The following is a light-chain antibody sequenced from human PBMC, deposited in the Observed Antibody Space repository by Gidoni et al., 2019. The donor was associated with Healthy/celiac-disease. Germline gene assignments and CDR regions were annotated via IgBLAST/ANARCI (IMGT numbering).Light chain of an antibody. CDR1: QSLLHSDGYNS. V-gene: IGKV2-28*01. CDR3: MQALQTPRT. CDR2: LGS. J-gene: IGKJ3*01. Sequence: DIVMTQSPLSLPVTPGEPASISCRSSQSLLHSDGYNSLDWYLQKPGQSPQLLTYLGSNRASGVPDRFSGSGSGTDFTLKISRVEAEDVGVYYCMQALQTPRTFGPGTKVDIK.